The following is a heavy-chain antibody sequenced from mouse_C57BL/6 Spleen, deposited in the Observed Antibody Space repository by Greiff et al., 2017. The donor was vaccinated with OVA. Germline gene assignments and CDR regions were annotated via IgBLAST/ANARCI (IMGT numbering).Heavy chain of an antibody. Sequence: EVKLQESGAELVRPGASVKLSCTASGFNIKDDYMHWVKQRPEQGLEWIGWIDPENGDTEYASQFQGKATITADTSSNTAYLQLSSLTSEDTAVYYCTTSTYWGQGTTLTVSS. J-gene: IGHJ2*01. CDR1: GFNIKDDY. CDR3: TTSTY. CDR2: IDPENGDT. V-gene: IGHV14-4*01.